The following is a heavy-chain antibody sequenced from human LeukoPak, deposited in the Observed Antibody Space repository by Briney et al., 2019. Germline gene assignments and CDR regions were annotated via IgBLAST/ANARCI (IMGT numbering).Heavy chain of an antibody. CDR1: GFTFSTYN. V-gene: IGHV3-74*01. CDR2: INSDGSST. CDR3: AKDRGYYYDSSAYGSYFDY. D-gene: IGHD3-22*01. Sequence: GGSLRLSCAASGFTFSTYNMNWVRQAPGKGLVWVSRINSDGSSTRYADSVKGRFTISRDNTKNTLYLQMNSLRAEDTAVYYCAKDRGYYYDSSAYGSYFDYWGQGTLVTVSS. J-gene: IGHJ4*02.